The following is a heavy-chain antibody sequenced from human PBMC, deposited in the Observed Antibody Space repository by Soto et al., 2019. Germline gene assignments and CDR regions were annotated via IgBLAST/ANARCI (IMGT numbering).Heavy chain of an antibody. CDR3: ARGPSGWFGYDY. CDR1: GFTFSSSW. D-gene: IGHD6-19*01. V-gene: IGHV3-74*01. J-gene: IGHJ4*02. Sequence: GGSLRLSCAASGFTFSSSWMHWVRQAPGKGLVWVSRINSGASTTNYADSVKGRFTISRDNAKNTLYLQMDSLTAEDTAVYYWARGPSGWFGYDYWGQGTLVTVSS. CDR2: INSGASTT.